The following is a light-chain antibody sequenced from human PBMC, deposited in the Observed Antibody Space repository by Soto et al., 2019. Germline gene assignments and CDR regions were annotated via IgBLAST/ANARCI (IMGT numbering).Light chain of an antibody. CDR1: EILYNF. J-gene: IGKJ4*01. CDR3: QHRIKRPLT. CDR2: DAF. Sequence: DIVLTQAPATLSLSPGERATLSCRASEILYNFLAWYQLRPGQVPRLLISDAFNRATCVPARFSGSGSGTDFTLTTHTVKPEDSAVYSCQHRIKRPLTSGGGTTVDI. V-gene: IGKV3-11*01.